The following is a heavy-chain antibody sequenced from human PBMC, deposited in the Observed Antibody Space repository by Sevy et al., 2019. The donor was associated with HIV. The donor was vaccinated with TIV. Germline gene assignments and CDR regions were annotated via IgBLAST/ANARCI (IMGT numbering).Heavy chain of an antibody. CDR3: ARDSGSLTSYFDY. D-gene: IGHD3-10*01. CDR1: GFTFSSYA. Sequence: GGSLRLSCAASGFTFSSYAMHWVRQAPGKGLEWVAVISYDGSNKYYADSVKGRFTISRDNSKNRLYLQMNSLGAEDTAVYYCARDSGSLTSYFDYWGQGTLVTVSS. CDR2: ISYDGSNK. V-gene: IGHV3-30*04. J-gene: IGHJ4*02.